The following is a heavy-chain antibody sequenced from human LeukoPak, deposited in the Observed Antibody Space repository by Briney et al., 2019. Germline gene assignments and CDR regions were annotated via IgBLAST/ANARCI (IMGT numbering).Heavy chain of an antibody. CDR1: GYTFTSYI. V-gene: IGHV1-18*01. CDR3: ARDRHIAAAVYYYYMDV. Sequence: ASVKVSCRASGYTFTSYIISWVRQAPGQGLEWMGWINAYNGNTDYAQRVQGRVTMTTDTSTSTAYMELRSLRSDDTAVYYCARDRHIAAAVYYYYMDVWGKGTPVTVSS. J-gene: IGHJ6*03. D-gene: IGHD6-13*01. CDR2: INAYNGNT.